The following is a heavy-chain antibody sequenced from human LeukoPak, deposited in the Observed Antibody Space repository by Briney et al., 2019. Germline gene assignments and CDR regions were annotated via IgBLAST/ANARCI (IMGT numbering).Heavy chain of an antibody. Sequence: GGSLRLSCAASGFTFNSAWMSWVRQAPGKGLEWVAQIKTETDGGTTDYASPVKGRFTISRDGSKNMVFLQMNSLKTDDTALYYCTWSGLKIESWGQGTLVTVSS. CDR3: TWSGLKIES. D-gene: IGHD3-3*01. V-gene: IGHV3-15*01. J-gene: IGHJ4*02. CDR2: IKTETDGGTT. CDR1: GFTFNSAW.